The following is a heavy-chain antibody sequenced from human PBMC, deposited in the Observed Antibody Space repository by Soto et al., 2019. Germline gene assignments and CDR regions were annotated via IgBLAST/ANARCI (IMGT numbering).Heavy chain of an antibody. CDR3: ARVAKMLYDRSLLSRRSSNGFDP. J-gene: IGHJ5*02. V-gene: IGHV4-34*01. CDR2: INHSGST. CDR1: GGSFSGYY. Sequence: PSETLSLTCAVYGGSFSGYYWSWIRQPPGKGLELIGEINHSGSTNYNPSLKSRVTISVDTSKNQFSLKLSSVTAADTAVYYCARVAKMLYDRSLLSRRSSNGFDPRGQGTLVTVSS. D-gene: IGHD2-8*01.